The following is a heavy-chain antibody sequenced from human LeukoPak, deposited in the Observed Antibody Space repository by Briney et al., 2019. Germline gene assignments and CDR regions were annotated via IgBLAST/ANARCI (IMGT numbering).Heavy chain of an antibody. Sequence: SVKVSCKASGGTFSSYAISWVRQAPGQGLEWMGGIIPIFGTANYAQKFQGRVTITTDESTSTAYMELSSLRSEDTAVYYCARVGGGHRGYCGGDCYPLYYYYMDVWGKGTTVTVSS. V-gene: IGHV1-69*05. CDR3: ARVGGGHRGYCGGDCYPLYYYYMDV. CDR2: IIPIFGTA. J-gene: IGHJ6*03. CDR1: GGTFSSYA. D-gene: IGHD2-21*02.